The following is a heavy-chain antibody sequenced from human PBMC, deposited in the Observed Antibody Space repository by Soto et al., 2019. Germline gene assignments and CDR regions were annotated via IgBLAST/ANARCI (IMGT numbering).Heavy chain of an antibody. J-gene: IGHJ4*02. CDR2: IGISGNTI. Sequence: EVQLVESGGGLVQPGGSLRLSCAASGFTFSSYEMNWVRQAPGKGLEWVSYIGISGNTIYFAVSVKGRFTISRDNAKNSLYLQMNSLTAEDTAVYYCVRDLVGAPTFDFWGQGTLVTVSS. V-gene: IGHV3-48*03. D-gene: IGHD1-26*01. CDR3: VRDLVGAPTFDF. CDR1: GFTFSSYE.